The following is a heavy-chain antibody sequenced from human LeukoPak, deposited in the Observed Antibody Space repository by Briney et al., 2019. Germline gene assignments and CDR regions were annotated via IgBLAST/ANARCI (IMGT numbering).Heavy chain of an antibody. D-gene: IGHD2-21*02. CDR1: EFTFGSYW. Sequence: GGSLRLFCAASEFTFGSYWMTWVRQAPGKGLEGVANINRDGSKNHFVDSVKGRFTISRDNAKNFLYLQMTSMRAEDTAVYFCARDSVPYCGDDCYFDAFDLWGQGTMVTVSS. V-gene: IGHV3-7*03. J-gene: IGHJ3*01. CDR2: INRDGSKN. CDR3: ARDSVPYCGDDCYFDAFDL.